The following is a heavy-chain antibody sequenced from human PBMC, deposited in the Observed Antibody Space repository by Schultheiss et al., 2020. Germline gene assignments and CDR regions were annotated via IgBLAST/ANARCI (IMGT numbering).Heavy chain of an antibody. V-gene: IGHV3-33*06. J-gene: IGHJ4*02. D-gene: IGHD4-17*01. CDR3: AKYRGSGLLTTVYL. Sequence: GGSLRLSCAASGFTFSSYGMHWVRQAPGKGLEWVAVIWYDGSNKYYADSVKGRFTISRDNSKNTLYLQMNSLRAEDTAVYYCAKYRGSGLLTTVYLWGQGNLGTVSS. CDR2: IWYDGSNK. CDR1: GFTFSSYG.